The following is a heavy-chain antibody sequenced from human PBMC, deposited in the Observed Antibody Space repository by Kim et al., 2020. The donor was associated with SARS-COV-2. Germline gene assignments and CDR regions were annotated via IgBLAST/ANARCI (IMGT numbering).Heavy chain of an antibody. Sequence: GGSLRLSCITSGFLFDDHAIHWVRQVPGRGLEWVSVVSGDGGRPKYGDSVQGRFSISRDDSSNSVSLEMNGLRVEDTATYFCARDGGRGEGTWGTYRDHYDYYGLDLWGRGTTVTVSS. CDR1: GFLFDDHA. CDR3: ARDGGRGEGTWGTYRDHYDYYGLDL. CDR2: VSGDGGRP. J-gene: IGHJ6*02. V-gene: IGHV3-43*02. D-gene: IGHD3-16*02.